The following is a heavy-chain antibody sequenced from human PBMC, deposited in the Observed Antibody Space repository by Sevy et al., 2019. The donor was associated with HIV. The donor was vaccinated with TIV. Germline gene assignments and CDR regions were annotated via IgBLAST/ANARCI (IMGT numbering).Heavy chain of an antibody. D-gene: IGHD4-17*01. V-gene: IGHV3-30-3*01. CDR1: GFTFSSYA. Sequence: GGSLRLSCAASGFTFSSYAVHWVRQAPGKGLEWVAVISYDGSKKYYPDSVKGRFTISRDNSKNTLYLQMNSLRPEDTGVYYWSGDPNDYGDYVYYLYGMDVWGQGTTVTVSS. CDR3: SGDPNDYGDYVYYLYGMDV. J-gene: IGHJ6*02. CDR2: ISYDGSKK.